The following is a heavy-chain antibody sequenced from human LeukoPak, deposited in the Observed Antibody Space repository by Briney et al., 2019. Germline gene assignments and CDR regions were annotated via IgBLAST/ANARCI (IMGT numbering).Heavy chain of an antibody. Sequence: SETLSLTCTVAAGSISSNYWSWIRHPAGKGLEWIERIYTSGSTTYNPSLKSRATMSVDTSQNQFSRKLRSVTAAATPVYYCAREISFHPYYYDSSGYYFDYWGQGTLVTVSS. CDR3: AREISFHPYYYDSSGYYFDY. V-gene: IGHV4-4*07. J-gene: IGHJ4*02. CDR1: AGSISSNY. D-gene: IGHD3-22*01. CDR2: IYTSGST.